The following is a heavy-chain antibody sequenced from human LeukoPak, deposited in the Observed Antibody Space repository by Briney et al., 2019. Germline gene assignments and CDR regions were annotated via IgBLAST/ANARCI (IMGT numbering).Heavy chain of an antibody. D-gene: IGHD3-22*01. CDR2: INHSGST. CDR1: GETFNGYY. Sequence: SETLSLTCAVYGETFNGYYWSWIRQPPGKGLEWIGEINHSGSTNYNPSLKSRVTVSVDTSKNQFSLKLSSVTAADTAVYYCARGSDYYDSSGYYPTKDLDYWGQGTLVTVSS. CDR3: ARGSDYYDSSGYYPTKDLDY. V-gene: IGHV4-34*01. J-gene: IGHJ4*02.